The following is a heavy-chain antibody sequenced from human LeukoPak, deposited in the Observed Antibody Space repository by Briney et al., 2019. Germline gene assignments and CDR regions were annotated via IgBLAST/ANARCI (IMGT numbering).Heavy chain of an antibody. J-gene: IGHJ6*02. Sequence: PGGSLRLSCAASGFTVSSNYMSWVRQAPGKGLEWVSVIYSGGSTYYADSVKGRFTISRDNSRNTLYLQMNSLRAEDTAVYYCARDRRDDEHYYYCGMDVWGQGTTVTVSS. CDR2: IYSGGST. V-gene: IGHV3-53*01. CDR1: GFTVSSNY. CDR3: ARDRRDDEHYYYCGMDV. D-gene: IGHD3-16*01.